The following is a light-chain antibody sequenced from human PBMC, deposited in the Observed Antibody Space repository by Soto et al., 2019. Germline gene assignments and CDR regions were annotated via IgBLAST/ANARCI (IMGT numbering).Light chain of an antibody. CDR1: QSVSSPY. CDR2: GTS. Sequence: EIVLTQSPGTLSLSPGERATLSCRASQSVSSPYLAWYQQKPGQAPRLLIYGTSTRATGIPDRFSGSGSGTDLTLTISRLEPEDFAVYYCQQYGTSPWTFGQGTKVDIK. J-gene: IGKJ1*01. CDR3: QQYGTSPWT. V-gene: IGKV3-20*01.